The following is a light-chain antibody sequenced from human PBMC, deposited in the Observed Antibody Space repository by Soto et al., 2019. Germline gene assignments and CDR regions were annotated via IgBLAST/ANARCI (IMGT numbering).Light chain of an antibody. J-gene: IGKJ5*01. CDR2: DAS. CDR3: QKYNTVPAT. Sequence: DIQMTQSPSSLSASVGDRVTIPCQASQDISNYLNWYQQKPGKAPKLLIYDASNLETGVPSRFSGSGSGTDFTFTISSLQAEDIATYYCQKYNTVPATFGQGTRLEIK. V-gene: IGKV1-33*01. CDR1: QDISNY.